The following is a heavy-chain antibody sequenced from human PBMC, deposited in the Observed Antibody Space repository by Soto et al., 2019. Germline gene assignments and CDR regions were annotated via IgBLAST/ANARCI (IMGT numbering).Heavy chain of an antibody. CDR1: GFTFSSYA. V-gene: IGHV3-30-3*01. Sequence: PGGSLRLSCAASGFTFSSYAMHWVRQAPGKGLEWVAVISYDGSNKYYADSVKGRFTISRDNSKNTLYLQMNSLRAEDTAVYYCASWTLSGYYDARFDDWGQGTLVSVAS. J-gene: IGHJ4*02. CDR2: ISYDGSNK. D-gene: IGHD3-22*01. CDR3: ASWTLSGYYDARFDD.